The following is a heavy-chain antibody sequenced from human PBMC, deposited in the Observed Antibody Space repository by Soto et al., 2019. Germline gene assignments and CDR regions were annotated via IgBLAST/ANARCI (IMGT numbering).Heavy chain of an antibody. V-gene: IGHV4-30-4*01. Sequence: SETLSLTGTVSGGSISSGDYYWSWIRQPPGKGLAWVGYSYYSGSTYYNPSLKRRVTVSVDTSQNQFSLKLSAVTAAETAVYYCARVYSPDIVVVVAATENAFDIWGQGTMVTVSS. CDR3: ARVYSPDIVVVVAATENAFDI. CDR2: SYYSGST. CDR1: GGSISSGDYY. D-gene: IGHD2-15*01. J-gene: IGHJ3*02.